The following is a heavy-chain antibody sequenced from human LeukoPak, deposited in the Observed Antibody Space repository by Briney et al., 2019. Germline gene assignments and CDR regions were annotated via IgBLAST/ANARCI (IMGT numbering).Heavy chain of an antibody. D-gene: IGHD5-18*01. CDR1: GFTFSSYW. CDR3: AKDVGIQLWLGGNAFDI. J-gene: IGHJ3*02. V-gene: IGHV3-74*01. Sequence: GGSLRLSCAASGFTFSSYWMHWVRQAPGKGLVWVSRIKSDGSSTSYADSVKGRFTISRDNAKNTLYLEMNSLRAEDTAVYYCAKDVGIQLWLGGNAFDIWGQGTMVTVSS. CDR2: IKSDGSST.